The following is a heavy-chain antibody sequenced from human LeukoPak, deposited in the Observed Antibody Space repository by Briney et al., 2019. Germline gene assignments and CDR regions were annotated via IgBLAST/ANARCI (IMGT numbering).Heavy chain of an antibody. CDR3: ARVGTYYYGSGSYINWLDP. J-gene: IGHJ5*02. Sequence: SETLSLTCTVSGGSISSYYWSWIRQPPGKGLEWIGYIYYSGSTNYNPSLKSRVTISVDTSKNQFSLKLSSVTAADTAVYYCARVGTYYYGSGSYINWLDPWGQGTLVTVSS. CDR2: IYYSGST. V-gene: IGHV4-59*01. D-gene: IGHD3-10*01. CDR1: GGSISSYY.